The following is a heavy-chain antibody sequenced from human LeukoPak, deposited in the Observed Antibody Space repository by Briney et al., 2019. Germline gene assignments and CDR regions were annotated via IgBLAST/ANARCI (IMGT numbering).Heavy chain of an antibody. D-gene: IGHD3-22*01. Sequence: PGGSLRLSCAASGFTFSSYWMSWVRQAPGKGLGWLATIKQDGREKYYVDSVKGRFTISRHNAKNSLYLQMNSLRAEDTAVYYCARACRQYYYDSSGYRDWGQGTLVTVSS. J-gene: IGHJ4*02. CDR1: GFTFSSYW. CDR2: IKQDGREK. CDR3: ARACRQYYYDSSGYRD. V-gene: IGHV3-7*01.